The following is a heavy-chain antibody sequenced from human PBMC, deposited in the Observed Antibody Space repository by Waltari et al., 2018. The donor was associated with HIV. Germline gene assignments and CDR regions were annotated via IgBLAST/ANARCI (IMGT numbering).Heavy chain of an antibody. CDR3: ARDRIAVTGSYYYGMDV. V-gene: IGHV1-2*02. D-gene: IGHD6-19*01. CDR1: GYTFTGYY. J-gene: IGHJ6*02. Sequence: QVQLVQSGAEVKKPGASVKVSCKASGYTFTGYYMHWVRQAPGQGLEWMGWINPKSDGTNYAQKFQGRVTVTRDTSTSTAYMELSRLRSDDTALYYCARDRIAVTGSYYYGMDVWGQGTTVTVSS. CDR2: INPKSDGT.